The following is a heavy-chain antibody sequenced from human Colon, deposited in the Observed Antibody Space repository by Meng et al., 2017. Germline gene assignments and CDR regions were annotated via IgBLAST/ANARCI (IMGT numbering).Heavy chain of an antibody. V-gene: IGHV4-4*07. J-gene: IGHJ3*01. CDR3: ARDRIVGAALSHALDL. CDR1: GASITSNY. CDR2: IYTTGDT. Sequence: GSLRLSCTVSGASITSNYWSWIRQPAGKGLEWIGRIYTTGDTNYNPSLKSRVAMSVDTSKNQFSLELNSVTAADRAVYYCARDRIVGAALSHALDLWGQGIKVTVSS. D-gene: IGHD1-26*01.